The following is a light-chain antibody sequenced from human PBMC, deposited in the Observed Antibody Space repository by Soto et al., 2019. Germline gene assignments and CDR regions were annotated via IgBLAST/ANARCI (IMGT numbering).Light chain of an antibody. CDR1: QSINSY. V-gene: IGKV1-39*01. Sequence: DIQMTQSPSSLSASVGDRVTITCRASQSINSYLNWYQQTPGKAPNLLIYAASSLRSGVPSRFSGSGSGTDFTLTISSLQPEDFATYYCQQSYSTPQTFGGGTKVDIK. CDR2: AAS. CDR3: QQSYSTPQT. J-gene: IGKJ4*01.